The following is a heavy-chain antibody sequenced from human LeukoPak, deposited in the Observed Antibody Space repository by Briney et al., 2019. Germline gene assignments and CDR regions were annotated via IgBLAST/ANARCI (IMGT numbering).Heavy chain of an antibody. V-gene: IGHV3-21*01. D-gene: IGHD4-17*01. J-gene: IGHJ4*02. CDR2: ISSSSTSI. CDR3: ARGQRYEYGDYISGY. CDR1: GFTFSSYS. Sequence: GGSLRLSCAASGFTFSSYSMNWVRQAPGKGLGWVSYISSSSTSIHYADSVKGRFTISRDNAKSSLYLQMNSLRVEDAAVYYCARGQRYEYGDYISGYWGQGTLVTVSS.